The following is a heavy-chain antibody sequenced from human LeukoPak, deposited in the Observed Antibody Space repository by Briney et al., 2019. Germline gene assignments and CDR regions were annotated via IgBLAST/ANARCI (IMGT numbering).Heavy chain of an antibody. Sequence: ASVKVSCKASGYTFTGYYMHWVRQAPGQGLEWMGWINPNSGGTNYAQKFQGRVTMTMDTSISTAYMELGRLRSDDTAVYYCARDRVGYSSGWFDYWGQGTLVTVSS. CDR2: INPNSGGT. CDR1: GYTFTGYY. J-gene: IGHJ4*02. V-gene: IGHV1-2*02. D-gene: IGHD6-19*01. CDR3: ARDRVGYSSGWFDY.